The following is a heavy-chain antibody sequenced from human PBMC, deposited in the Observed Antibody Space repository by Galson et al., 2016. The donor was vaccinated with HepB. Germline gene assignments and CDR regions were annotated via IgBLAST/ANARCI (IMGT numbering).Heavy chain of an antibody. D-gene: IGHD4-23*01. V-gene: IGHV3-23*01. J-gene: IGHJ3*01. Sequence: SLRLSCAASGLTFSSHAMSWVRQAPGKGLEWVSGISGSGSSTYYSDSVKGRFTISRDNSKNKVYLQMNSLRVEDTAVYYCAKRQRWPHDAFDVWGQGTMVTVSS. CDR1: GLTFSSHA. CDR2: ISGSGSST. CDR3: AKRQRWPHDAFDV.